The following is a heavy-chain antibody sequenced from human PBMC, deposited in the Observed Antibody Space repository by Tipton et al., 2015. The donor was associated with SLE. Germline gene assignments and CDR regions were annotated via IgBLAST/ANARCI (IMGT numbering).Heavy chain of an antibody. V-gene: IGHV4-59*02. CDR2: IYHTGFT. CDR3: ARGVRIAVVKGWYFDL. Sequence: TLSLTCTVSGDSVSSYYWNWFRQPPGKGLEWIGYIYHTGFTNYNPSLKNRVSISIDTSENQFSLRLSSVTAADTAVYYCARGVRIAVVKGWYFDLWGRGTLVTVSS. J-gene: IGHJ2*01. CDR1: GDSVSSYY. D-gene: IGHD6-19*01.